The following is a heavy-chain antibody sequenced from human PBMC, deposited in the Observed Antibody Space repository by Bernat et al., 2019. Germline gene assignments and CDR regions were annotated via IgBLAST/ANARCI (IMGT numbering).Heavy chain of an antibody. D-gene: IGHD2-21*02. V-gene: IGHV3-23*01. Sequence: EVQLLESGGGLVQPGGSLRLSCAASGFIFSSYAMSWVRQAPGKGLEWVSGISASGGRIYYADSVKGRFTISRDNSKNTLLYLQMNSLRAEDTAVYYCAKSVMVTTPGGFDIWGQGTMVTVSS. CDR2: ISASGGRI. J-gene: IGHJ3*02. CDR1: GFIFSSYA. CDR3: AKSVMVTTPGGFDI.